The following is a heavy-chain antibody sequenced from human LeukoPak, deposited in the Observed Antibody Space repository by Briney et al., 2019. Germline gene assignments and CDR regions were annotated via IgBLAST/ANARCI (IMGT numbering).Heavy chain of an antibody. V-gene: IGHV3-7*01. J-gene: IGHJ4*02. D-gene: IGHD3-10*01. CDR2: IKEDGTEK. CDR3: ARTYGSGSSYRHFDS. CDR1: GFTFSTSW. Sequence: GGSLRLSCAASGFTFSTSWMTWVRQTPGKGLEWVANIKEDGTEKNYVDSVKGRFTISRNNTNNSLYLQMNGLRAKDTALYYCARTYGSGSSYRHFDSWGQGTLVTVSS.